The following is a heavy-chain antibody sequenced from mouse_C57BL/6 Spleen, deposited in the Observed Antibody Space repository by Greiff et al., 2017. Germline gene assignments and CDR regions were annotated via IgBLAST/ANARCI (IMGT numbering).Heavy chain of an antibody. D-gene: IGHD2-4*01. CDR3: ARAEGDYDWFAY. J-gene: IGHJ3*01. Sequence: QVQLKQPGAELVKPGASVKMSCKASGYTFTSYWITWVKQRPGQGLEWIGDIYPGSGSTNYNEKFKSKATLTVDTSSSTAYMQLSSLTSEDSAVYYCARAEGDYDWFAYWGQGTLVTVSA. CDR2: IYPGSGST. CDR1: GYTFTSYW. V-gene: IGHV1-55*01.